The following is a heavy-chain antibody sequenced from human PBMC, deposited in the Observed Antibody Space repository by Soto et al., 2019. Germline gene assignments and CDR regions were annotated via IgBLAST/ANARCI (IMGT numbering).Heavy chain of an antibody. CDR1: GGSISSYY. D-gene: IGHD3-3*01. CDR2: IYYSGST. V-gene: IGHV4-59*01. CDR3: ARGLEAAGTTTIDRNDFWSGYWQRGSLTGYYYYMDV. J-gene: IGHJ6*03. Sequence: SETLSLTCTVSGGSISSYYWSWIRQPPGKGLEWIGYIYYSGSTNYNPSLKSRVTISVDTSKNQFSLKLSSVTAADTAVYYCARGLEAAGTTTIDRNDFWSGYWQRGSLTGYYYYMDVWGKGTTVTVSS.